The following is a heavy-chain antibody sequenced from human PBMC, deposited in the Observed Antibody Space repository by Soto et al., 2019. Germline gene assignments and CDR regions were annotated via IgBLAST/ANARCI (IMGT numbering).Heavy chain of an antibody. D-gene: IGHD2-8*01. J-gene: IGHJ4*02. CDR2: INPSGGST. Sequence: QVQLVQSGAEVKKPGASVKISCKASGYTFTSYYMHWVRQAPGQGLAWMGIINPSGGSTNYAQKLQGRVAMTRDTSTRTVYMGLNSLRSDDTAVYYCARPPYPGCINAVCYPLDYWGQGTLVTVSS. CDR3: ARPPYPGCINAVCYPLDY. CDR1: GYTFTSYY. V-gene: IGHV1-46*01.